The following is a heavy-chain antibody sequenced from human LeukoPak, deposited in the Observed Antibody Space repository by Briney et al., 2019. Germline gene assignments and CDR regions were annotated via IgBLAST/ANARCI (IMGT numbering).Heavy chain of an antibody. CDR2: INPNSGGT. CDR3: ARDLRSSTSYGLLDY. D-gene: IGHD2-2*01. J-gene: IGHJ4*02. CDR1: GYTFTGYY. Sequence: SVKVSCKASGYTFTGYYMHWVRQAPGQGLEWMGWINPNSGGTNYAQKFQGRVTMTTDTSTSTAYMELRSLRSDDTAVYYCARDLRSSTSYGLLDYWGQGTLVTVSS. V-gene: IGHV1-2*02.